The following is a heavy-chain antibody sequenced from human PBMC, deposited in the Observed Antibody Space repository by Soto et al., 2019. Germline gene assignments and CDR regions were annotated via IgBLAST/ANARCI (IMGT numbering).Heavy chain of an antibody. D-gene: IGHD2-8*01. J-gene: IGHJ6*03. CDR3: ARVSPPNYYYYMDV. Sequence: ASVKVSCKASGYTFTSYDINWVRQATGQGLEWMGWMNPNSGNTGYAQKFQGKVTMTRNTSISTAYMELSSLRSEDTAVYYCARVSPPNYYYYMDVWGKGTTVTVSS. CDR1: GYTFTSYD. V-gene: IGHV1-8*01. CDR2: MNPNSGNT.